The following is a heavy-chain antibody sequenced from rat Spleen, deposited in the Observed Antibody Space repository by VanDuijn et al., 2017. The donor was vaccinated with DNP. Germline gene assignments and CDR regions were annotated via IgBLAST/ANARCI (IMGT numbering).Heavy chain of an antibody. Sequence: EVQLVESGGGLVQPGRSLKLSCVASGFTFSDYGMAWVRQAPKKGLEWVAYISTGGGNTYYRDSVKGRFTISRDNAKSTLYLQMDSLRSEDTAIYDCVRGPDYGGHSDYFDYWGQGVMVTVSS. CDR2: ISTGGGNT. D-gene: IGHD1-11*01. V-gene: IGHV5S13*01. CDR1: GFTFSDYG. J-gene: IGHJ2*01. CDR3: VRGPDYGGHSDYFDY.